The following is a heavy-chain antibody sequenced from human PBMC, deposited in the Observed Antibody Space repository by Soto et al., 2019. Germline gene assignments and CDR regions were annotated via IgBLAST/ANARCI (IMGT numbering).Heavy chain of an antibody. CDR3: ARGLTTATTPYDY. D-gene: IGHD1-7*01. CDR1: GGAMSSYY. CDR2: IYYSGTT. V-gene: IGHV4-59*01. J-gene: IGHJ4*02. Sequence: PSETLSLTCTVSGGAMSSYYWTGGRQPPGKALEWIGYIYYSGTTHYNPSLKSRVTISVDTSKNQFSLKLSSVTAADTAVYYCARGLTTATTPYDYWGQGTLVTVSS.